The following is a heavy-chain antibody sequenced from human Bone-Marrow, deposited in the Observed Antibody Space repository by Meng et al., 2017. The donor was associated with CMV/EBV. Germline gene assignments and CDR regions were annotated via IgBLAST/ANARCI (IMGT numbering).Heavy chain of an antibody. Sequence: ASVKVSCKASGYTFSTYDINWVRLATGQGLEWMGWMNANSGNTGYAQKFQGRVSMTRDTSTSTAYMELSSLRSDDTAVYYCARTRIEVEPDGRKIKYYNYGMDVWGQGTTVTVSS. CDR1: GYTFSTYD. D-gene: IGHD2-2*01. CDR3: ARTRIEVEPDGRKIKYYNYGMDV. V-gene: IGHV1-8*02. J-gene: IGHJ6*02. CDR2: MNANSGNT.